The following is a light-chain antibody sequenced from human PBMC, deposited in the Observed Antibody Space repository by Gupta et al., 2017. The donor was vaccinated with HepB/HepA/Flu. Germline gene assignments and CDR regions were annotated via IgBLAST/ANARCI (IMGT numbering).Light chain of an antibody. Sequence: EIVLTHSPAPLSLSPGERATLSCGASQSVSTYLAWYQQKPGQAPRLLIYDASTRATGIPARFSGSGSGTDFTLTLSSLEPEDFAVYYCQQRTNWPRGYTFGQGTKLEIK. J-gene: IGKJ2*01. CDR2: DAS. V-gene: IGKV3-11*01. CDR3: QQRTNWPRGYT. CDR1: QSVSTY.